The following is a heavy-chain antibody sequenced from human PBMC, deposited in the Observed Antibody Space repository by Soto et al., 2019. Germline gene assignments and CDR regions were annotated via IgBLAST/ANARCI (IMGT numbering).Heavy chain of an antibody. D-gene: IGHD3-22*01. CDR3: AREADDSSGYYLY. J-gene: IGHJ4*02. V-gene: IGHV4-59*01. CDR2: IYYSGST. Sequence: SETLSLTCTVSGGSISSYYWSWIRQPPGKGLEWIGYIYYSGSTNYNPSLKSRVTISVDTSKNQFSLKLSSVTAADTAVYYCAREADDSSGYYLYWGQGTLVTVSS. CDR1: GGSISSYY.